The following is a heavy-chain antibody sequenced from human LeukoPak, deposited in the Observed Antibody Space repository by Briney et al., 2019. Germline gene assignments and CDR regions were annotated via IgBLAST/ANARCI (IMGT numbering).Heavy chain of an antibody. CDR2: INWNGGSA. V-gene: IGHV3-20*04. Sequence: GSLRLSCAASGFTFDDYGMSWVRQAPGKGLEWVSGINWNGGSAGYADSVKGRFTISRDNAKNSLYLQMNSLRAEDTALYYCARGYYYDSSGYYISGDVFDYWGQGTLVTVSS. D-gene: IGHD3-22*01. CDR1: GFTFDDYG. CDR3: ARGYYYDSSGYYISGDVFDY. J-gene: IGHJ4*02.